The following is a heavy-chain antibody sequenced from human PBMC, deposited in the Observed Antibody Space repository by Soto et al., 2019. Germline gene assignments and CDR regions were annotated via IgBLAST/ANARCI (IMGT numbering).Heavy chain of an antibody. CDR1: GYTFTSYY. V-gene: IGHV1-46*01. CDR2: INPSGGST. CDR3: ASIVVVVAATELDYYYGMDV. Sequence: ASVKVSCKASGYTFTSYYMHWVRQAPGQGLEWMGIINPSGGSTSYAQKFQGRVTMTRDTSTSTVYMELSSLRSEDTAVYYCASIVVVVAATELDYYYGMDVWGQGTTVTVSS. J-gene: IGHJ6*02. D-gene: IGHD2-15*01.